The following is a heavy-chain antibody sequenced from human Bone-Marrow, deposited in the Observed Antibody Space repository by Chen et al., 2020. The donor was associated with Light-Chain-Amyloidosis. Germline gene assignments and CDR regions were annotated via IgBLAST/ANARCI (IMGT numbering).Heavy chain of an antibody. J-gene: IGHJ4*02. D-gene: IGHD3-10*01. V-gene: IGHV4-34*01. Sequence: QVQLQQWGAGLLKPSETLSLTCAVYGGSFSGYYWNWIRQPPGKGLEWIGYIYYSGSTYYNPSLKSRVTISVDTSKNQFSLKLSSVTAADTAVYYCARVDFSAYYADYWGQGTLVTVSS. CDR3: ARVDFSAYYADY. CDR2: IYYSGST. CDR1: GGSFSGYY.